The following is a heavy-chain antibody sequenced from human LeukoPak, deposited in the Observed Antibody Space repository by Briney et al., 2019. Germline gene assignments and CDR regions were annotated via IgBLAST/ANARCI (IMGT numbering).Heavy chain of an antibody. J-gene: IGHJ4*02. CDR2: INEDGSEK. Sequence: GGSLRLSCAASAFTFSRYWTTWVRQAPGKGLEWVANINEDGSEKYYLDSVRGRFTISRENAKNSLYLQMNSLRAEDTALYYCAKDIGHYYGSGSYYKTSKSGFDYWGQGTLVTVSS. CDR1: AFTFSRYW. D-gene: IGHD3-10*01. V-gene: IGHV3-7*03. CDR3: AKDIGHYYGSGSYYKTSKSGFDY.